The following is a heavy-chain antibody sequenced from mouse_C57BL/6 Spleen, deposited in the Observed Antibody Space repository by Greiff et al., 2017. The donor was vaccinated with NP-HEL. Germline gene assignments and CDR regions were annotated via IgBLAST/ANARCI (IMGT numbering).Heavy chain of an antibody. V-gene: IGHV1-82*01. Sequence: VKLMESGPELVKPGASVKISCKASGYAFSSSWMNWVKQRPGKGLEWIGRIYPGDGDTNYNGKFKGKATLTADKSSSTAYMQLSSLTSEDSAVYFCATSTMVTTSWFAYWGQGTLVTVSA. CDR2: IYPGDGDT. CDR3: ATSTMVTTSWFAY. J-gene: IGHJ3*01. CDR1: GYAFSSSW. D-gene: IGHD2-1*01.